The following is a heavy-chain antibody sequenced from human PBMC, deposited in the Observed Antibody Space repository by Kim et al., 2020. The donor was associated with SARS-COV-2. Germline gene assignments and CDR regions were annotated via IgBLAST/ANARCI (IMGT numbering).Heavy chain of an antibody. CDR3: AKGYSSGLYYFDY. J-gene: IGHJ4*02. V-gene: IGHV3-30*18. CDR1: GFTFSSYG. Sequence: GGSLRLSCAASGFTFSSYGMHWVRQAPGKGLEWVAVISYDGSNKYYADSVKGRFTISRDNSKNTLYLQMNSLRAEDTAVYYCAKGYSSGLYYFDYWGQGTLVTVSS. D-gene: IGHD6-19*01. CDR2: ISYDGSNK.